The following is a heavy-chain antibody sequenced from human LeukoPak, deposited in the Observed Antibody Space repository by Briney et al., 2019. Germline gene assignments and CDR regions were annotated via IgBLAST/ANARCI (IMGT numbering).Heavy chain of an antibody. J-gene: IGHJ3*02. CDR2: IYSDGST. Sequence: GGSLRLSCAASGFSVSINYMSWVRRAPGKGLEWVSVIYSDGSTYYADSVKGRFTISRDNSKNTLYLQMNSLRAEDTAVYYCASRNYYDSSGYIDAFDIWGQGTMVTVSP. V-gene: IGHV3-53*01. D-gene: IGHD3-22*01. CDR1: GFSVSINY. CDR3: ASRNYYDSSGYIDAFDI.